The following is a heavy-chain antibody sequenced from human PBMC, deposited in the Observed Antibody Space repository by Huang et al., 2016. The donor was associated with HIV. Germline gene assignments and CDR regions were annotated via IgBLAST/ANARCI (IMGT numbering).Heavy chain of an antibody. CDR1: GFTFSSYW. J-gene: IGHJ4*02. CDR3: VRDPRIQSWLNYFDY. D-gene: IGHD3-22*01. CDR2: INSDGRSS. V-gene: IGHV3-74*01. Sequence: EVQLVESGGGLVQPGGSLRLSCAASGFTFSSYWMHWVRQAPGKGLVWVSRINSDGRSSGDADAGKGRLTISRDNAKNTLYLQMNSLRAEDTAVYYCVRDPRIQSWLNYFDYWGQGTLVSVSS.